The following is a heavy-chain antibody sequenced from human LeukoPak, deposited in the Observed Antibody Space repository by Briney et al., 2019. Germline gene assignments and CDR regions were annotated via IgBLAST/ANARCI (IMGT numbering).Heavy chain of an antibody. V-gene: IGHV3-30*18. D-gene: IGHD6-19*01. CDR3: AKDSGIAVAGTLRAFDI. Sequence: QPGGSLRLSCAASGFTFSSYGMHWVRQAPGKGLEWVAVISYDGSNKYFADSVKGRFTTSRDNSKNTLYLQMTSLRAEDTAVYYCAKDSGIAVAGTLRAFDIWGQGTMVTVSS. CDR2: ISYDGSNK. J-gene: IGHJ3*02. CDR1: GFTFSSYG.